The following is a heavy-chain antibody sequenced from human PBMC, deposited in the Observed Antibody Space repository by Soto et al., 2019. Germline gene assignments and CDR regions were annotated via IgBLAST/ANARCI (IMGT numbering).Heavy chain of an antibody. CDR3: ARGAADYGDAFDI. V-gene: IGHV4-31*03. CDR1: GDSTSRGGYY. J-gene: IGHJ3*02. Sequence: QVRLQESGPGLVKPSQTLSLTCRVSGDSTSRGGYYWSWIRQHPGKGLEWIGYIYWSGNTYFNPSLKSRVSISLGRSSNQFSLNLTSVTAADTAVYYCARGAADYGDAFDIWGQGTTVTVSS. CDR2: IYWSGNT. D-gene: IGHD4-17*01.